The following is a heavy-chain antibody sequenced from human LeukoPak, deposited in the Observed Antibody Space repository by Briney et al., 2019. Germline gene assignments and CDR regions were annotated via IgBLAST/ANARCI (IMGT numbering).Heavy chain of an antibody. D-gene: IGHD3-22*01. J-gene: IGHJ4*02. Sequence: SETLSLTCTVSGGSISSYYWSWIRQPPGKGLEWIGYIYYSGSTNYNPSLKSRVTISVDTSKNQFSLKLTSVTAADTAVYYCARGDSSGHPAFDYWGQGTLVTVSS. CDR2: IYYSGST. CDR1: GGSISSYY. CDR3: ARGDSSGHPAFDY. V-gene: IGHV4-59*01.